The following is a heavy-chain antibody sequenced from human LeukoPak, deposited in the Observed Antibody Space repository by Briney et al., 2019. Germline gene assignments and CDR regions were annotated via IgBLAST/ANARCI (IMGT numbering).Heavy chain of an antibody. CDR1: GFTFSSFE. CDR3: ASLSDY. CDR2: ISTSGTTI. J-gene: IGHJ4*02. V-gene: IGHV3-48*03. Sequence: GGSLRLSCTASGFTFSSFEMNWVRQAPGKGLEWVSYISTSGTTIYYADSVKGRFTISSDNAETSLYLQMNSLRAEDTAIYYCASLSDYWGRGTLVTVSS.